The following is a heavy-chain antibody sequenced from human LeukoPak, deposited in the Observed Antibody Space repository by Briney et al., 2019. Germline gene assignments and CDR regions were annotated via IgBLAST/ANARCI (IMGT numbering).Heavy chain of an antibody. CDR1: GGTFSSYA. CDR2: INPNSGGT. J-gene: IGHJ4*02. V-gene: IGHV1-2*02. Sequence: GASVKVSCKASGGTFSSYAISWVRQAPGQGLEWMGGINPNSGGTNYAQKFQGRVTMTRDTSISTAYMELSRLRSDDTAVYYCARDLPLVVPAANDFDYWGQGTLVTVSS. CDR3: ARDLPLVVPAANDFDY. D-gene: IGHD2-2*01.